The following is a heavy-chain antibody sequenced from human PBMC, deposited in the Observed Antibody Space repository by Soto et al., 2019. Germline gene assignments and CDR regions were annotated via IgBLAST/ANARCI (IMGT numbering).Heavy chain of an antibody. D-gene: IGHD3-10*01. J-gene: IGHJ4*02. CDR1: GASIKSDTW. CDR3: ARAGSVMVAKGSDW. Sequence: SSETLSLTCDVSGASIKSDTWWTWVRPSPGKGLEWIGEIYHNGRAFDNPSLKGRVTISIDRSNNQFSLNLTSVTAADTAVYYCARAGSVMVAKGSDWWGKGNIVTVSS. V-gene: IGHV4-4*02. CDR2: IYHNGRA.